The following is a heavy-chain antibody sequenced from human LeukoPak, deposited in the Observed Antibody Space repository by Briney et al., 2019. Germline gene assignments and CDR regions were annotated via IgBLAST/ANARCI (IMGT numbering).Heavy chain of an antibody. J-gene: IGHJ3*02. D-gene: IGHD4-17*01. CDR3: ARARYDYGDYAGAFDI. CDR2: IYSGGST. CDR1: GFTVSGHY. Sequence: GGSLRLSCAASGFTVSGHYMSWVRQAPGKGLEWVSVIYSGGSTFYGDSVKGRFTISRDNSKNTLYLQMNSLRAEDTAVYYCARARYDYGDYAGAFDIWGQGTMVTVSS. V-gene: IGHV3-53*01.